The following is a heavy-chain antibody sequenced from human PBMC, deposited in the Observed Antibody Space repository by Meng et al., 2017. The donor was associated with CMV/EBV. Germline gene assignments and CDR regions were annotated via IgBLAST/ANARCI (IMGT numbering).Heavy chain of an antibody. D-gene: IGHD3-3*01. V-gene: IGHV1-18*01. CDR1: GYTFTSYG. J-gene: IGHJ6*02. CDR2: ISAYNGNT. Sequence: SVTVSCMASGYTFTSYGISWVRQAPGQGLEWMGWISAYNGNTNYVQKLQGRVTMTTDTSTSTAYMELRSLRSDETAVYYCARIGYYTIFGNYYGMDVWGQGTTVTVSS. CDR3: ARIGYYTIFGNYYGMDV.